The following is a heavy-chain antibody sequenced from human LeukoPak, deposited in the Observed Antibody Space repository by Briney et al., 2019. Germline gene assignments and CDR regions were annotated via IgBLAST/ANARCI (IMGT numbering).Heavy chain of an antibody. CDR1: GGTFISYA. CDR3: ARQEYCSGGSCYTWFDP. D-gene: IGHD2-15*01. V-gene: IGHV1-69*13. Sequence: GASVKVSCKASGGTFISYAISWVRQAPGQGLEWMGGIIPIFGTANYAQKFQGRVTITADESTSTAYMELSSLRSEDTAVYYCARQEYCSGGSCYTWFDPWGQGTLVTVSS. J-gene: IGHJ5*02. CDR2: IIPIFGTA.